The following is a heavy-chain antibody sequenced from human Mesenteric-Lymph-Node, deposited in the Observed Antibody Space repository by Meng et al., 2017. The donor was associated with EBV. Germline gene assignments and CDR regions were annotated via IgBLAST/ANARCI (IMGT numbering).Heavy chain of an antibody. CDR3: ARDLRYYSDGYFDS. J-gene: IGHJ4*02. CDR1: GGSISSSNW. V-gene: IGHV4-4*02. Sequence: QGPLQGSGPGLVNPSGTLSPTCAVSGGSISSSNWWSWVRQPPGKGLEWIGEIYHSGITNYNPSLSSRVTMSVDKSKDQFSLNLISLTAADTAVYYCARDLRYYSDGYFDSWGQGTLVTVSS. CDR2: IYHSGIT. D-gene: IGHD1-26*01.